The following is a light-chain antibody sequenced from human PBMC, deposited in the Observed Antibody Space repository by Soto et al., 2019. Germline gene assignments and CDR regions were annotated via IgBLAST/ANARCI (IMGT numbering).Light chain of an antibody. CDR2: GAS. CDR3: QQYVSSPMYT. Sequence: EIVLTQSPATLSLSPGDRATLSCSASRSVGSSLAWYQQKPGQAPRLLIYGASNRATGIPDRFSGSGSGTDFTLTISRLEPEDFAVYFCQQYVSSPMYTFGQGTKVDI. CDR1: RSVGSS. V-gene: IGKV3-20*01. J-gene: IGKJ2*01.